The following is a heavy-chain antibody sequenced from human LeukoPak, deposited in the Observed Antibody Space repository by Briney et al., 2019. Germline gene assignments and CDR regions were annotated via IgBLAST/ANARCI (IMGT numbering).Heavy chain of an antibody. V-gene: IGHV3-20*04. D-gene: IGHD3-3*01. Sequence: PGGSLRLSCAASGFTFDDYGMSWVRQAPGEGLEWVSGINWNGASTGYADSVKGRCPISRGNAKNSLDLPMNRPRAEDTAWYYCARRTLSEWLPPFDYWGQGTLVTVSS. CDR2: INWNGAST. CDR3: ARRTLSEWLPPFDY. CDR1: GFTFDDYG. J-gene: IGHJ4*02.